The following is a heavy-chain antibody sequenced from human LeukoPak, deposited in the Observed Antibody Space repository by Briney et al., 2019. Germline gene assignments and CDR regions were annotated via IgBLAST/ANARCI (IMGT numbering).Heavy chain of an antibody. CDR1: GGSMTHYF. Sequence: PSGTLSLTCTVSGGSMTHYFWNWIRQPPGKGLEWIGYTHTSGSPDYSRSLKSRVTISLDTSKNQFSLMLSSVTAADTAVYFCARATQRYCSGTPCLPYWFDTWGQGTLATVSS. J-gene: IGHJ5*02. D-gene: IGHD2-2*01. CDR3: ARATQRYCSGTPCLPYWFDT. CDR2: THTSGSP. V-gene: IGHV4-4*09.